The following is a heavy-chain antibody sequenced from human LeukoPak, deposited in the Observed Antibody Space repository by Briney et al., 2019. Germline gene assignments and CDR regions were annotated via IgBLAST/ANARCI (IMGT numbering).Heavy chain of an antibody. CDR1: GFTFNTYA. CDR2: ISSNGNYI. V-gene: IGHV3-21*01. Sequence: PGGSLRLSCAASGFTFNTYAMNWVRQAPGKGLEWISSISSNGNYIYYADSLKGRFTVSRDNANNSLYVQMISLRAEDTAVYYCARDSQSQDFDYWGQGTLVTVSS. D-gene: IGHD6-19*01. CDR3: ARDSQSQDFDY. J-gene: IGHJ4*02.